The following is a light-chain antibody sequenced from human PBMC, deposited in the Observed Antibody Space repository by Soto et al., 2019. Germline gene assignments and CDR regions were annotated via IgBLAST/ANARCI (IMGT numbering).Light chain of an antibody. CDR3: QQYYSTSLG. CDR2: WAS. CDR1: QSVLYSSNNKNY. Sequence: DIVMTQSPDSLAVSLGERATINCKSSQSVLYSSNNKNYLAWYQQKPGQPPKLLIYWASTRESGVPDRFSGSGSGTEFTLTISSLQAEDVAVYYCQQYYSTSLGFGGGTKVEIK. J-gene: IGKJ4*01. V-gene: IGKV4-1*01.